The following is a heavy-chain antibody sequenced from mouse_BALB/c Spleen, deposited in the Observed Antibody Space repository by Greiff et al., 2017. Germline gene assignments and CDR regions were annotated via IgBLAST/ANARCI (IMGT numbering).Heavy chain of an antibody. D-gene: IGHD2-4*01. V-gene: IGHV1-7*01. CDR2: INPSTGYT. CDR1: GYTFTSYW. CDR3: ARWRDYGGGWFAD. Sequence: VQLQQSGAELAKPGASVKLSCKASGYTFTSYWMHWVKQRPGQGLEWIGYINPSTGYTEYNQKFKDKVTLTADKSSSTAYMQLSSLTSEDSAVYYCARWRDYGGGWFADWGQGTLVTVSA. J-gene: IGHJ3*01.